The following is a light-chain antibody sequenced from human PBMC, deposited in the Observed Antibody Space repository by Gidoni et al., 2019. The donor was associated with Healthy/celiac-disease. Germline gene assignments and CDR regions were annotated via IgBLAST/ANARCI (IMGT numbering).Light chain of an antibody. V-gene: IGKV1-33*01. CDR1: QYISNY. CDR3: QQYDNLPPLT. Sequence: DIQMNQSPSSLSASVGDRVTITCQASQYISNYLNWYQQKPGKAPKLLIYDASNLETGVPSRFSGSGSGTDFTFTISSLQPEDIATYYCQQYDNLPPLTFGGGTKVEIK. CDR2: DAS. J-gene: IGKJ4*01.